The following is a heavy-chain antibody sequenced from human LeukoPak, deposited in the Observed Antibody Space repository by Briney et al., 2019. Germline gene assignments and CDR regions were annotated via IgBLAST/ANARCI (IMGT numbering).Heavy chain of an antibody. Sequence: SETLSLTCTVSGGSISSYYWSWIRQPPGKGLKWIGEINHSGSTNYNPSLKSRVTISVDTSKNQFSLKLSSVTAADTAVYYCARGYSYGYGDFDYWGQGTLVTVSS. CDR2: INHSGST. V-gene: IGHV4-34*01. D-gene: IGHD5-18*01. CDR3: ARGYSYGYGDFDY. CDR1: GGSISSYY. J-gene: IGHJ4*01.